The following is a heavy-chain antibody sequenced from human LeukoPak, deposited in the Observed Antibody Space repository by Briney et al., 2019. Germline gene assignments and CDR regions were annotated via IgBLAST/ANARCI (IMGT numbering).Heavy chain of an antibody. Sequence: SETLSLTCTVSGGSISSYYWSWIRQPPGKGLEWIGYIYYSGSTNYNPSLKSRVTISVDTSKNQFSLKLSSVTAADTAVYYCARRILDIAAAGSDYFDYWGQGTLVTVSS. CDR1: GGSISSYY. J-gene: IGHJ4*02. CDR2: IYYSGST. V-gene: IGHV4-59*08. D-gene: IGHD6-13*01. CDR3: ARRILDIAAAGSDYFDY.